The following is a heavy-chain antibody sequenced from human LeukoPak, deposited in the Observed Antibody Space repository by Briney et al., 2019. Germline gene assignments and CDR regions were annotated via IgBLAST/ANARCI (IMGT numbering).Heavy chain of an antibody. D-gene: IGHD6-13*01. J-gene: IGHJ4*02. CDR3: ARPVAAGYRPYYFDY. CDR1: GYSFTSYW. V-gene: IGHV5-51*01. Sequence: GESLKISCKGSGYSFTSYWIGWVRQLPGKGLEWMGIIYPGDSDTRYSPSFQGKVTISADKSISTAYLQWSSLKASDTAMYYCARPVAAGYRPYYFDYWGQGTLVTVSS. CDR2: IYPGDSDT.